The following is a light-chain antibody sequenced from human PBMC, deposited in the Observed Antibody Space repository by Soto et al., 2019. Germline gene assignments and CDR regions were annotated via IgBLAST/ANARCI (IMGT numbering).Light chain of an antibody. CDR2: GAS. Sequence: EIVLTQSPGTLSLSAGERATLSCRASQSVSSSYLAWYQQKPGQAPRLLIYGASTRAAGVPARFSGSGSGTEFTLTISSLQSEDFAVYYCQQYNKWPWTFGQGTKVDTK. J-gene: IGKJ1*01. V-gene: IGKV3-15*01. CDR1: QSVSSSY. CDR3: QQYNKWPWT.